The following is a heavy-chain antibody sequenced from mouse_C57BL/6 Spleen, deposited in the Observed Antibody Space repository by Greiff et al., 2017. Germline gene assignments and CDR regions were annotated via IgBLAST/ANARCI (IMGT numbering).Heavy chain of an antibody. D-gene: IGHD1-2*01. CDR1: GYAFSSYW. CDR3: ARFPRLWYFDV. Sequence: VQLQESGAELVKPGASVKISCKASGYAFSSYWMNWVKQRPGKGLEWIGQIYPGDGDTNYNGKFKGKATLTADKSSSTAYMQLSSLTSEDSAVYFCARFPRLWYFDVWGTGTTVTVSS. J-gene: IGHJ1*03. V-gene: IGHV1-80*01. CDR2: IYPGDGDT.